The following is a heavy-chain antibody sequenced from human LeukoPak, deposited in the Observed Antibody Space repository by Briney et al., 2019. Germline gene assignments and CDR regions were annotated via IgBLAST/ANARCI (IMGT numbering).Heavy chain of an antibody. J-gene: IGHJ4*02. D-gene: IGHD2/OR15-2a*01. CDR2: IYHSGSP. CDR1: GGSISSNNW. V-gene: IGHV4-4*02. Sequence: SETLSLTCAVSGGSISSNNWWGWVRQPPGKGLEWIGEIYHSGSPNYNPSLKSRVTISVDKSRNHFSLNLSSVTAADTAVYFCARGGENYFDSAIDYWGQGTLVTVSS. CDR3: ARGGENYFDSAIDY.